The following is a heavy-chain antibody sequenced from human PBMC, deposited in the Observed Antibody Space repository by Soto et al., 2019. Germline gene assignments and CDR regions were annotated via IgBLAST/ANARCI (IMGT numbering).Heavy chain of an antibody. CDR1: GYTFTGNA. V-gene: IGHV1-3*04. CDR3: AREGYDSSGYPLGY. D-gene: IGHD3-22*01. CDR2: INTGNGNT. J-gene: IGHJ4*02. Sequence: QVQLVQSGAEVKKPGASVKVSCKASGYTFTGNAMHWVRQAPGQRLEWMGWINTGNGNTKYSQKFQGRVTITRDTSATTTYMELSCLRSEDTAVYYCAREGYDSSGYPLGYWGQGTLVTGSS.